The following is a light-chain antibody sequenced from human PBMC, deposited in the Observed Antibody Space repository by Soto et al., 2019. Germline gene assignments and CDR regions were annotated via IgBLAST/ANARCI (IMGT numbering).Light chain of an antibody. CDR3: HQYSSLPHT. J-gene: IGKJ2*01. CDR2: GIS. CDR1: QRVTNSF. Sequence: ENVLTQSPGTLSLSPGERATLSCRASQRVTNSFFAWYQQKPGQAPRLLIYGISSRATGIPDRFSGSGSGTDFTLTIIRLEPEDFVVYYCHQYSSLPHTFGQGTKLEVK. V-gene: IGKV3-20*01.